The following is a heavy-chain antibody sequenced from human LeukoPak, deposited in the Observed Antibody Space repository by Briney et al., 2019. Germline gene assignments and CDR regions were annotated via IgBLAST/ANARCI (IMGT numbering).Heavy chain of an antibody. Sequence: GGSLRPACAASGFSFTNYALSWVRQAPGKGLEWVSSIGSSVNSTHYADSVKGRFTISRDNSKNTLYLQMNSLRAEDTAVYYCAKDQAFDWFYNYYGMDVWGLGTTVIVSS. CDR3: AKDQAFDWFYNYYGMDV. J-gene: IGHJ6*02. CDR2: IGSSVNST. CDR1: GFSFTNYA. V-gene: IGHV3-23*01. D-gene: IGHD3-9*01.